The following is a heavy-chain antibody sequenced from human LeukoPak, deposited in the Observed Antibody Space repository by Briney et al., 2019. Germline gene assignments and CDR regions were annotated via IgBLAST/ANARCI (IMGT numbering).Heavy chain of an antibody. D-gene: IGHD6-13*01. Sequence: ASVKVSCKASGYTFTSYGISWVRQAPGQGLEWMGWISAYNGNTNYAQKLQGRVTMTTDTSTSTAYMELRSLRSGDTAVYYCARAGDSSSWYYYYYGMDVWGQGTTVTVSS. CDR1: GYTFTSYG. CDR2: ISAYNGNT. CDR3: ARAGDSSSWYYYYYGMDV. V-gene: IGHV1-18*01. J-gene: IGHJ6*02.